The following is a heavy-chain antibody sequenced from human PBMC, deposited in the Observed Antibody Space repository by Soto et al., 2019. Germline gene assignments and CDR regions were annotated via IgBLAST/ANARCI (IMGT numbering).Heavy chain of an antibody. CDR1: VGTFSSYA. V-gene: IGHV1-69*12. J-gene: IGHJ5*02. D-gene: IGHD2-15*01. CDR3: AREVVVAATGWFDP. CDR2: IIPTFGTA. Sequence: QVQLVQSGAEVKKPGSSVKVSCKAPVGTFSSYAISWVRQAPGQGLEWMGGIIPTFGTANYAQKFQGRVTITADESTSTAYMELSSLRSEDTAVYYCAREVVVAATGWFDPWGQGTLVTVSS.